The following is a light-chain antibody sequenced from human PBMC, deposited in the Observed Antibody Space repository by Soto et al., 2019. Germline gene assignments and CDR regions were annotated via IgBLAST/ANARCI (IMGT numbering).Light chain of an antibody. Sequence: EIVWTQSPGTLSLSPGERATLSCRASQSVSSSYLAWYQQKPGQAPRLLIYGASSRATGIPDRFSGSGSGTDFTLTISRLEPEEFAVYYCQQYGSSPSTFGHGTRLEIK. J-gene: IGKJ5*01. V-gene: IGKV3-20*01. CDR1: QSVSSSY. CDR2: GAS. CDR3: QQYGSSPST.